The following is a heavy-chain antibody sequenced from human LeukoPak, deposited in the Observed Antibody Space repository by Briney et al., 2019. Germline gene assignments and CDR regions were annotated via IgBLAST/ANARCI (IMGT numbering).Heavy chain of an antibody. J-gene: IGHJ5*01. V-gene: IGHV4-59*08. CDR3: ARGSGWFGF. CDR2: VYYSGST. D-gene: IGHD6-19*01. CDR1: GDSISSYY. Sequence: PSETLSLTCTVSGDSISSYYWSWLRQPPGKGLEWIGYVYYSGSTNYNPSLKSRVTISVDTSKNQFSLKLGSVTAADTAVYYCARGSGWFGFWGQGTLVTVSS.